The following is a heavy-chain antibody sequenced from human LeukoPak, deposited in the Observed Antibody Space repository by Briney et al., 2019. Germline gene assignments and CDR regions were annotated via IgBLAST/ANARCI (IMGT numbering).Heavy chain of an antibody. V-gene: IGHV4-38-2*01. J-gene: IGHJ3*02. CDR1: GYSISSGYY. CDR2: IYHSGST. Sequence: SETLSLTCAVSGYSISSGYYWGCSRQPPGKGLEWIASIYHSGSTYYSPSLKSRVTISVDTSKNQFSLKLSSVTAAGTAVYYCASLECGKDSRPPDAFDIWGQGTMVTVSS. D-gene: IGHD3-22*01. CDR3: ASLECGKDSRPPDAFDI.